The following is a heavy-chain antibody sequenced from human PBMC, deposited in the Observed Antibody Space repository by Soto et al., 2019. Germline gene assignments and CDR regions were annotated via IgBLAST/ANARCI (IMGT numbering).Heavy chain of an antibody. CDR2: IYYSGST. CDR1: GGSISSSSYY. CDR3: ASLRFRLFGELSDEY. D-gene: IGHD3-10*02. V-gene: IGHV4-39*01. J-gene: IGHJ4*02. Sequence: SETLSLTCTVSGGSISSSSYYWCWIRQPPGKGLEWIGSIYYSGSTYYNPSLKSRVTISVDTSKNQFSLKLSSVTAADTAVYYCASLRFRLFGELSDEYWGQGTLVTVAS.